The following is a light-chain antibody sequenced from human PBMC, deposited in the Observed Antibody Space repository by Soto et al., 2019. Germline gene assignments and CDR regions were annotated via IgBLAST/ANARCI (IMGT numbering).Light chain of an antibody. CDR3: CSFTTSTTYV. CDR1: SSDVGGYNS. J-gene: IGLJ1*01. V-gene: IGLV2-14*01. Sequence: QSLRTQPASLSGSPGQSITISCTGTSSDVGGYNSVSWYQQHPGKAPKLIIYEVTHRPSGVSNRFSGSQSANTASLTISGLQAEDEADYYCCSFTTSTTYVFGTGTKVTVL. CDR2: EVT.